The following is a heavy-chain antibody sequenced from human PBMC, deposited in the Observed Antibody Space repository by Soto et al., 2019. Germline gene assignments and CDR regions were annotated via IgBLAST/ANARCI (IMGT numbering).Heavy chain of an antibody. V-gene: IGHV3-11*01. CDR2: ISSSGSTI. D-gene: IGHD3-10*01. Sequence: PGGSLSLSCAASGFTFSYYYMILIRQAPGKGLEWVSYISSSGSTIYYADSVKGRFTISRDNAKNSLYLQMNSLRAEDTAVYYCARITMVRGVITYYFDYWGQGTLVTVSS. J-gene: IGHJ4*02. CDR1: GFTFSYYY. CDR3: ARITMVRGVITYYFDY.